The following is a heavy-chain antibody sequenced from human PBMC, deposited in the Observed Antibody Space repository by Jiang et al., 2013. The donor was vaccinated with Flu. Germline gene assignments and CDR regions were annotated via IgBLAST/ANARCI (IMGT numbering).Heavy chain of an antibody. D-gene: IGHD5-24*01. CDR3: ARQKNYRGPFDY. CDR1: GGSISSSSYY. CDR2: IYYSGST. J-gene: IGHJ4*02. V-gene: IGHV4-39*01. Sequence: LVKPSETLSPTCTVSGGSISSSSYYWGWIRQPPGKGLEWIGSIYYSGSTYYNPSLKSRVTISVDTSKNQFSLKLSSVAATDTAVYYCARQKNYRGPFDYWGQGTLVTVSS.